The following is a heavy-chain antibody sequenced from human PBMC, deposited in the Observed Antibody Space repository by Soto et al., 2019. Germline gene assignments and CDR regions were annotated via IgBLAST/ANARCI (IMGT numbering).Heavy chain of an antibody. Sequence: GGSLRLSCAASGFTFSSYIMNWVRQAPGKGLEWVSSISSSSSYIYYADSVKGRFTISRDNAKNSLYLQMNSLRAEDTAVYYCVRGEGGWETYWGQGTLVTVSS. V-gene: IGHV3-21*01. J-gene: IGHJ4*02. CDR3: VRGEGGWETY. D-gene: IGHD6-19*01. CDR1: GFTFSSYI. CDR2: ISSSSSYI.